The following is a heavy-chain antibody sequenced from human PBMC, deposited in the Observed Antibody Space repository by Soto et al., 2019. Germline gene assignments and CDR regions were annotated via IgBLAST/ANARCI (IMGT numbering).Heavy chain of an antibody. J-gene: IGHJ4*02. V-gene: IGHV4-30-4*01. D-gene: IGHD3-22*01. Sequence: QVQLQESGPGLVKPSQTLSLTCTVSGGSMTSGDYYWSWIRQPPGKGLEWIGYIFHSGHTYYNPSLKGRVSISVETSKNQFSLKLSSVTGADTAVYYCAREESSAWSIDYWGQGTLVTVSS. CDR2: IFHSGHT. CDR1: GGSMTSGDYY. CDR3: AREESSAWSIDY.